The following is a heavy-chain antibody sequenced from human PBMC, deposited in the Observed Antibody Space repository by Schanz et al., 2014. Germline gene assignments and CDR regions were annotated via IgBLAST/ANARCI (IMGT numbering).Heavy chain of an antibody. D-gene: IGHD5-12*01. CDR2: INVGNGNM. CDR3: ARDLTCDTGYVVHYYYCGMDR. CDR1: GYTFTSHG. V-gene: IGHV1-18*01. Sequence: QVQLVQSGAEVKKPGASVKVSCKASGYTFTSHGISWVRQAPGQGLEWMGWINVGNGNMKYSQKFQGRVTITRDTSASTAYMELTSLRSEDTAVYFCARDLTCDTGYVVHYYYCGMDRWGQGTTVTVSS. J-gene: IGHJ6*02.